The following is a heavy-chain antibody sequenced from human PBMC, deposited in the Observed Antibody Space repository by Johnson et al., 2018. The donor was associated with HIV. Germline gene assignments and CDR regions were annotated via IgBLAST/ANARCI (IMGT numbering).Heavy chain of an antibody. V-gene: IGHV3-30*02. Sequence: QVQLVESGGGVVQPGRSLRLSCVASRFTFSTYGMHWVRQAPGKGLEGLAFIRYDGSNEYYVDSVKGRFTISRDNSKNTLYLQMNSLRAEDTAMYYCAKDMASDYAHAFDIWGQGTMVTVSS. J-gene: IGHJ3*02. CDR3: AKDMASDYAHAFDI. D-gene: IGHD4-17*01. CDR1: RFTFSTYG. CDR2: IRYDGSNE.